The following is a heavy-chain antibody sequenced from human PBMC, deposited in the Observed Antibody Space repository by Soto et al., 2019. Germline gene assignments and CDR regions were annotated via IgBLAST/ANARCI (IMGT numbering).Heavy chain of an antibody. CDR3: ARGGNYYDSSGNDAFDI. D-gene: IGHD3-22*01. CDR2: IYYSGST. J-gene: IGHJ3*02. V-gene: IGHV4-30-4*01. Sequence: SETLSLTCTVSGGSISSGDYYWSWIRQPPGKGLEWIGYIYYSGSTYYNPSLKSRVTISVDTSKNQFSLKLSSVTAADTAVYYCARGGNYYDSSGNDAFDIWGQGTMVTVSS. CDR1: GGSISSGDYY.